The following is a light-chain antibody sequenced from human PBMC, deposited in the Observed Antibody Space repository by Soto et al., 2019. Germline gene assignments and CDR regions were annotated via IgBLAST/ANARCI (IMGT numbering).Light chain of an antibody. V-gene: IGKV1-5*01. Sequence: DIQMTQSPSTLSASVGDRVTITCRASQSISSWLAWYQQKPGKAPKLLIYDASSLESGVPSRFSGSGSGTEFTLTISSLQPDDLATYYCQQYNSYRLTFGQGTKVEIK. CDR2: DAS. CDR3: QQYNSYRLT. J-gene: IGKJ1*01. CDR1: QSISSW.